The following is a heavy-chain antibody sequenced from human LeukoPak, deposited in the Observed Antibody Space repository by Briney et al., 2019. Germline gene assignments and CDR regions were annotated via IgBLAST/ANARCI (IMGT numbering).Heavy chain of an antibody. Sequence: SETLSLTCTVSGGSISSYYWSWIRQPPGKGLEWIGYIYYSGSTNYNPSLKSRVTISVDTSRNQFSLKLRSVTAADTAVYYCARGLIKGIAVAGTGWGQGTLVTVSS. CDR2: IYYSGST. J-gene: IGHJ4*02. V-gene: IGHV4-59*12. CDR1: GGSISSYY. CDR3: ARGLIKGIAVAGTG. D-gene: IGHD6-19*01.